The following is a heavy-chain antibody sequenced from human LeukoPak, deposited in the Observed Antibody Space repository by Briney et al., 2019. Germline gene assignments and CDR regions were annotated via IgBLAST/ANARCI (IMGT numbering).Heavy chain of an antibody. CDR1: GGSISGWY. CDR3: ARQAHCTSDLCYPFDY. J-gene: IGHJ4*02. V-gene: IGHV4-59*08. CDR2: IHYSGST. Sequence: SSETLSLTCTVSGGSISGWYWSWVRQPPGKGLEWVWYIHYSGSTNYNPSLKSRVTISSDTTKNQFSLKLTSVTAADTAVYYCARQAHCTSDLCYPFDYWGQGTLVTVSS. D-gene: IGHD2-8*01.